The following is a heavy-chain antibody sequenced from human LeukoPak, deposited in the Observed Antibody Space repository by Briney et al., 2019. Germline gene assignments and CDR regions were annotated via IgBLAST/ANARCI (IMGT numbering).Heavy chain of an antibody. Sequence: ASVKVTCKTSGYTFTGYYMHWVRQAPGQGLEWMGWSNPNSGGTNYAQKFQGRVNMTRDTSISTAYMELSRLKSDDTAMYYCARQGIGWLESGNGMDVWRQGTTVSVSS. CDR1: GYTFTGYY. CDR3: ARQGIGWLESGNGMDV. D-gene: IGHD5-24*01. CDR2: SNPNSGGT. J-gene: IGHJ6*02. V-gene: IGHV1-2*02.